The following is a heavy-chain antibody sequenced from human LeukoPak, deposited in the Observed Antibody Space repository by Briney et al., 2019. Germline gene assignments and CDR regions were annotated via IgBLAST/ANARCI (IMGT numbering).Heavy chain of an antibody. V-gene: IGHV3-21*01. CDR2: ISSSSSYI. CDR1: GFTFSSYS. CDR3: ARTRSWYDSSGYYYGGLEDY. D-gene: IGHD3-22*01. J-gene: IGHJ4*02. Sequence: GGSLRLSCAASGFTFSSYSMNWVRQAPGKGLEWVSSISSSSSYIYYADSVKGRFTISRDNAKNSLYLQMNSLRAEDTAVYYYARTRSWYDSSGYYYGGLEDYWGQGTLVTVSS.